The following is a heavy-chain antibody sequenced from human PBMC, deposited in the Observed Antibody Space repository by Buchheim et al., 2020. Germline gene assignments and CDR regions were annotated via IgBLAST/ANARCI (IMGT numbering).Heavy chain of an antibody. CDR3: ARRRKLYYDSSGPYDY. CDR2: INHSGST. D-gene: IGHD3-22*01. V-gene: IGHV4-34*01. Sequence: QVQLQQWGAGLLKPSETLSLTCAVYGGSFSSYYWSWIRQPPGKGLEWIGEINHSGSTNYNPSLKSRVTISVDTSQNQFSLKLSSVTAADTAVYYCARRRKLYYDSSGPYDYWGQGTL. J-gene: IGHJ4*02. CDR1: GGSFSSYY.